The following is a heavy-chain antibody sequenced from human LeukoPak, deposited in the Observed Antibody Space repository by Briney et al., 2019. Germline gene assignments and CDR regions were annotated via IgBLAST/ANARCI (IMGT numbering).Heavy chain of an antibody. V-gene: IGHV3-20*04. CDR3: ARALSNYVDYHYYYYMDV. D-gene: IGHD4-11*01. Sequence: GGSLRLSCAASGFTFDDYGMSWVRQAPGKGLEWVSRINWNGVSTSYVDSVKGRFTISRDNAKNSLYLQMNSLRAEDTALYYCARALSNYVDYHYYYYMDVWGKGTTVTVSS. CDR2: INWNGVST. J-gene: IGHJ6*03. CDR1: GFTFDDYG.